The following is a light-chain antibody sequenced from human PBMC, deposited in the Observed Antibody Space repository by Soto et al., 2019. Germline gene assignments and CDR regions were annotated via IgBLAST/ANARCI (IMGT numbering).Light chain of an antibody. V-gene: IGLV2-11*02. CDR2: DVS. Sequence: QSALTQPRSVSGSPGQSVTISCTGTSTDVGMYDFVSWYQQHPGKAPKLMIFDVSKRPSGVPDRFSGSKSGNTASLTISGLQAEDEADYYCCSYAGYSVLFGGGTKVTVL. CDR3: CSYAGYSVL. CDR1: STDVGMYDF. J-gene: IGLJ2*01.